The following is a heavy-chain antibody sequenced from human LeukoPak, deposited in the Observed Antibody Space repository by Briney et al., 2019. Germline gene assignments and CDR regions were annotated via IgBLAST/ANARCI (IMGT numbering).Heavy chain of an antibody. D-gene: IGHD6-13*01. CDR2: VYYSGST. J-gene: IGHJ3*02. Sequence: PSETLSPTCTVSGDSLTSGSYYWSWIRQPPGRGLEWIGYVYYSGSTNYNPSLKSRVTMSVDTSKNQFSLMLISVTAADTAVYYCARGYSSSWYPSAFDIWGQGTMVTVSS. CDR3: ARGYSSSWYPSAFDI. V-gene: IGHV4-61*01. CDR1: GDSLTSGSYY.